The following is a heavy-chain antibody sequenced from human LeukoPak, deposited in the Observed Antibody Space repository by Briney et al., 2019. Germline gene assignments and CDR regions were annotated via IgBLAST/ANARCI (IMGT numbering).Heavy chain of an antibody. D-gene: IGHD6-6*01. J-gene: IGHJ5*02. CDR3: ARGPARSIAVRGWFDP. CDR1: GYTFTNYD. V-gene: IGHV1-8*01. CDR2: MNPNSGNT. Sequence: ASVKVSCKASGYTFTNYDINWVRQATGQGLEWMGWMNPNSGNTGYAQKFQGRVTMTRNTSISTAYMELSSLRSEDTAVYYCARGPARSIAVRGWFDPWGQGTWSPSPQ.